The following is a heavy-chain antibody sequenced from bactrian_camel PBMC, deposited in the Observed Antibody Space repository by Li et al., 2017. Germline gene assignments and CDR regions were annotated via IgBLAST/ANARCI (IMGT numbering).Heavy chain of an antibody. CDR3: VSRDCEH. CDR2: IDSDGET. CDR1: GYAGDFAC. J-gene: IGHJ4*01. Sequence: HVQLVESGGGSVQAGGSLRLSCAASGYAGDFACMGWIRQVSGKEREGVASIDSDGETTYADSVKGRFTISRDNAKDTLYLQMNSLKPEDTAAYYCVSRDCEHWGQGTQVTVS. V-gene: IGHV3S61*01.